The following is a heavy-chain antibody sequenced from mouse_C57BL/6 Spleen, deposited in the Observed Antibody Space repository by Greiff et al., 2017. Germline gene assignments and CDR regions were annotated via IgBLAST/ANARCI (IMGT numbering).Heavy chain of an antibody. V-gene: IGHV1-82*01. CDR2: IYPGDGDT. CDR1: GYAFSSSW. CDR3: ARGEDGFAY. Sequence: VQLQESGPELVKPGASVKISCKASGYAFSSSWMNWVKQRPGKGLEWIGRIYPGDGDTNYNGKFKGKATLTADKSSSTAYMQLSSLTSEDSAVYFCARGEDGFAYWGQGTLVTVSA. J-gene: IGHJ3*01.